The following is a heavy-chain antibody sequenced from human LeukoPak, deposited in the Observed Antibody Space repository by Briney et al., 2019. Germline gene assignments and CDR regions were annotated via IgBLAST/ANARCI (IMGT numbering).Heavy chain of an antibody. V-gene: IGHV3-23*01. CDR1: GLTFSNYG. J-gene: IGHJ4*02. D-gene: IGHD1-26*01. CDR3: ARAQSESYYVFPFDY. Sequence: GGTLRLSCAASGLTFSNYGMAWVRQAPGKGLEWVSAISGSGESTYNADSVKGRFTISRDNSKNTLYLQMNRLRAEDTAVYYCARAQSESYYVFPFDYWGQGTLVTVSS. CDR2: ISGSGEST.